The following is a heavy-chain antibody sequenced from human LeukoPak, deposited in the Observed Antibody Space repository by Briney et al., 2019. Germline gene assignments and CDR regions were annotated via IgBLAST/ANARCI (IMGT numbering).Heavy chain of an antibody. CDR2: IYYSGST. D-gene: IGHD4-17*01. CDR1: GDPISSYY. V-gene: IGHV4-59*01. CDR3: ARGWSTVLNWFDP. J-gene: IGHJ5*02. Sequence: PSETLSLTCTVSGDPISSYYWSWIRQPPGKGLEWIGYIYYSGSTNYNPSLKSRVAISVDTSKNQFSLKLSSVTAADTAVYYCARGWSTVLNWFDPWGQGTLVTVSS.